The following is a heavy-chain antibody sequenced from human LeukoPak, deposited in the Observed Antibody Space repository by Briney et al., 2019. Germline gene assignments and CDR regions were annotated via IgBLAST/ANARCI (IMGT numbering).Heavy chain of an antibody. CDR3: ARGVYIAAAQYGY. V-gene: IGHV4-59*01. Sequence: SETLSLTCTVSGGSISSYYWSWIRQPPGKGLEWIGYIYYSGTTNYNPSLKSRVTISVDTSENQFSLKLCSVTAADTAVYYCARGVYIAAAQYGYWGQGTLVTVSS. CDR2: IYYSGTT. CDR1: GGSISSYY. J-gene: IGHJ4*02. D-gene: IGHD6-13*01.